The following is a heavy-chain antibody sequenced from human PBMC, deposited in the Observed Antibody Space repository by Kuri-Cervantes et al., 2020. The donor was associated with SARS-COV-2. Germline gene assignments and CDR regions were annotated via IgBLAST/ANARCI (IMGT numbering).Heavy chain of an antibody. CDR2: ISAYNGNT. V-gene: IGHV1-18*01. Sequence: ASVKVSCKASGYTFTSYGISWVRQAPGQGLEWMGWISAYNGNTNYAQKFQGRVTMTEDTSTDTAYMELSSLSSEDTAVYYCATRPAKEAVAGDTYGMDVWGQGTTVTVSS. J-gene: IGHJ6*02. D-gene: IGHD6-19*01. CDR3: ATRPAKEAVAGDTYGMDV. CDR1: GYTFTSYG.